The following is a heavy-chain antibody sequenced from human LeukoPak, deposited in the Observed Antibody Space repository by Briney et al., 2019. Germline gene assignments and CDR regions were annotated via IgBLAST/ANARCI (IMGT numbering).Heavy chain of an antibody. D-gene: IGHD1-26*01. CDR2: ISASGGST. CDR3: AKDRTVGASYWYFDL. V-gene: IGHV3-23*01. Sequence: PGGSLRLSCAASGFTFSSSAMSWVRQVPGKGLEWVSGISASGGSTSYADSVKGRFTISRDSSKNTLFLQMNTLRAEDTAVYYCAKDRTVGASYWYFDLWGRGTLVTVSS. J-gene: IGHJ2*01. CDR1: GFTFSSSA.